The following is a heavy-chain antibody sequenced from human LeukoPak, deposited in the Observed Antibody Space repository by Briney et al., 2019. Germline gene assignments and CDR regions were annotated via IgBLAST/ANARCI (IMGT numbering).Heavy chain of an antibody. CDR3: ARTYMTSARFDP. D-gene: IGHD2-21*02. V-gene: IGHV4-31*03. CDR2: IHYSGST. CDR1: GGSLSSGGYY. J-gene: IGHJ5*02. Sequence: SETLSLTCTVSGGSLSSGGYYWSWIRQHPENGLEWIGYIHYSGSTYYNPSLKSRVTISADTSKNQFSLKLRYVTAADTAVYYCARTYMTSARFDPWGQGTLVTVSS.